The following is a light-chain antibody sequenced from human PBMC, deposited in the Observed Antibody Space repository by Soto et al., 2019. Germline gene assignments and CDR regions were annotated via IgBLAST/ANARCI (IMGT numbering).Light chain of an antibody. CDR2: EVN. CDR1: SSDIGRYIY. J-gene: IGLJ1*01. Sequence: ALTQPASVSGSPGQSITISCTGTSSDIGRYIYVSWFQQHPGKAPKLVIFEVNYRPSGVSDRFSGSKSGNTASLTITGLQAEDEADYYCTSCLTGNTCCVFGSGTKVT. V-gene: IGLV2-14*01. CDR3: TSCLTGNTCCV.